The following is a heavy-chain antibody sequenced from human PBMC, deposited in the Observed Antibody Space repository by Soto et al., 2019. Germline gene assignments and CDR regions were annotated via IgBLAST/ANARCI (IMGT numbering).Heavy chain of an antibody. Sequence: RLSCAAYGFTFSSYGMHWVRQAPGKGLEWVAVISYDGSNKYYADSVKGRFTISRDNSKNTLYLQMNSLRAEDTAVYYCAKDACGGDGGGCYSSYYGMDVWGQGTTVTVSS. CDR3: AKDACGGDGGGCYSSYYGMDV. CDR2: ISYDGSNK. CDR1: GFTFSSYG. J-gene: IGHJ6*02. V-gene: IGHV3-30*18. D-gene: IGHD2-15*01.